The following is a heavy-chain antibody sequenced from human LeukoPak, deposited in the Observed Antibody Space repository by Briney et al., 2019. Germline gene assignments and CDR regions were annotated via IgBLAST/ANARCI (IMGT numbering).Heavy chain of an antibody. D-gene: IGHD7-27*01. J-gene: IGHJ4*02. CDR1: GYTFTSHH. CDR2: MNPNSGNT. Sequence: ASVRVSCKASGYTFTSHHINWVRQAAGQRLEWMGWMNPNSGNTAYAQKFQGRVTMTWDTSINTAYMELGSLRSEDTAVYYCARGRPTNLGGIYWGQGTLVTVSP. V-gene: IGHV1-8*02. CDR3: ARGRPTNLGGIY.